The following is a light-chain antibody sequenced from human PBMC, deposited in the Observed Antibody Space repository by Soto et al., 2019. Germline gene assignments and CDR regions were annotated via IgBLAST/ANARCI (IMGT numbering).Light chain of an antibody. V-gene: IGLV2-11*01. CDR3: CSYAGSQTYV. J-gene: IGLJ1*01. CDR1: SNDVGAYNY. Sequence: QSGLTQPRSVCGSPGQTVTISCTGTSNDVGAYNYVSWYQQHPGKAPKLMIYDVNERPSGVPDRFSGSKSGNTASLTISGLQAEDGADYYCCSYAGSQTYVFGTGTKVTVL. CDR2: DVN.